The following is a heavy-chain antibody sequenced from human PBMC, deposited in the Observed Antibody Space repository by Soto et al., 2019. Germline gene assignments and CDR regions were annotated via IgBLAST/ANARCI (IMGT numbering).Heavy chain of an antibody. D-gene: IGHD3-22*01. Sequence: GASVKVSCKASGGTFSSYAISWVRQAPGQGLEWMGGIIPIFGTANYAQKFQGRVTITADESTSTAYMELSSLRSEDTAVYYCARDWDSVDYYDSRGSPPNWSAPGGQGTLVPVSS. CDR3: ARDWDSVDYYDSRGSPPNWSAP. CDR2: IIPIFGTA. CDR1: GGTFSSYA. J-gene: IGHJ5*02. V-gene: IGHV1-69*13.